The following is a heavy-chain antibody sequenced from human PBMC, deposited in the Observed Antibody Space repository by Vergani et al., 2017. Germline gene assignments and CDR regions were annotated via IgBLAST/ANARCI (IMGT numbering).Heavy chain of an antibody. CDR3: ARDHKIGLYGSGSYYYYYYGMDV. D-gene: IGHD3-10*01. CDR2: ISAYNGNT. J-gene: IGHJ6*02. V-gene: IGHV1-18*01. CDR1: GYTFTSYG. Sequence: QVQLVQSGAEVKKPGASVKVSCKASGYTFTSYGISWVRQAPGHGLEWMGWISAYNGNTNYAQKLQGRVTMTTDTSTSTAYMELRSLRSDDTAVYYCARDHKIGLYGSGSYYYYYYGMDVWGQGTTVTVSS.